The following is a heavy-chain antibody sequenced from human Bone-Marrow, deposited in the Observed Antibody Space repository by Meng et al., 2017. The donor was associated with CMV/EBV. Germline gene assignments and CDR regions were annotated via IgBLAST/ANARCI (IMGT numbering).Heavy chain of an antibody. J-gene: IGHJ4*02. D-gene: IGHD4-23*01. CDR3: ARGDYGGNYLDY. CDR1: GGFFSGYY. Sequence: GSLRLSCAVYGGFFSGYYWSWIRQPPGKGLEWIGEINHSGSTNYNPSLKSRVTISVDTSKNQFSLKLSSVTAADTAVYYCARGDYGGNYLDYWGQGTLVTVSS. CDR2: INHSGST. V-gene: IGHV4-34*01.